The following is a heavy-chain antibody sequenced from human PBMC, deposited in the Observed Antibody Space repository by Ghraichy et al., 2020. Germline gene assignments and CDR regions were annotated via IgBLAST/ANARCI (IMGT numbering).Heavy chain of an antibody. CDR3: ARGPRYCSSTSCYRYYYYYYGMDV. Sequence: SETLSLTCAVYGGSFSGYYWSWIRQPPGKGLEWIGEINHSGSTNYNPSLKSRVTISVDTSKNQFSLKLSSLTAADTAVYYCARGPRYCSSTSCYRYYYYYYGMDVWGQGTTVTVSS. J-gene: IGHJ6*02. V-gene: IGHV4-34*01. D-gene: IGHD2-2*02. CDR2: INHSGST. CDR1: GGSFSGYY.